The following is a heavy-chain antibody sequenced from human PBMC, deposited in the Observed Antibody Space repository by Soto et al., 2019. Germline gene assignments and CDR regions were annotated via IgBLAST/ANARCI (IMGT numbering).Heavy chain of an antibody. CDR2: IYYSGST. Sequence: SETLSLTCTVSHGSISGYYWIWIPQPPGKVLEWIGYIYYSGSTNYNPSLKSRVTISVDTSKDQFSLKLSSVTAADTAVYYCARVYSSSWYPPSYYYYYGMDVWGQGTTVTVSS. CDR3: ARVYSSSWYPPSYYYYYGMDV. J-gene: IGHJ6*02. V-gene: IGHV4-59*01. D-gene: IGHD6-13*01. CDR1: HGSISGYY.